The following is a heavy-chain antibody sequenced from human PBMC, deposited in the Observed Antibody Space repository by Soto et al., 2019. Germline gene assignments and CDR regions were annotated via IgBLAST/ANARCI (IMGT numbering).Heavy chain of an antibody. CDR1: GGSFSGYY. CDR2: INHSGST. Sequence: QVQLQQWGAGLLKPSETLSLTCAVYGGSFSGYYWNWIRQPPGKGLEWIGEINHSGSTNYNPSLKSRVTVSVDTSKNQFSLKLSSMTAADTAVYYCARGWGRIFDYWAQGTLVTVSS. CDR3: ARGWGRIFDY. V-gene: IGHV4-34*01. J-gene: IGHJ4*02. D-gene: IGHD7-27*01.